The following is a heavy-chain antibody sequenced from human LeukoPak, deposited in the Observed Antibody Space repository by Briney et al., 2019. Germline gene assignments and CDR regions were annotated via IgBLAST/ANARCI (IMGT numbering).Heavy chain of an antibody. V-gene: IGHV4-59*01. CDR1: GGSISTYY. J-gene: IGHJ4*02. Sequence: PSETLSLTCTVSGGSISTYYWSWIRQPPGKGLEWIVYIYYSGSTRNNPSLKSRVTVSLDTSMNQFYLKLTSVTAADTAVYYCARGREEVDFDYWGQGALVTVSS. D-gene: IGHD2-15*01. CDR2: IYYSGST. CDR3: ARGREEVDFDY.